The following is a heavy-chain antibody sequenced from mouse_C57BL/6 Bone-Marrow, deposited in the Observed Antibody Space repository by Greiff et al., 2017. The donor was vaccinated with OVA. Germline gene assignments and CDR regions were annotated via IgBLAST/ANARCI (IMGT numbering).Heavy chain of an antibody. J-gene: IGHJ3*01. CDR1: GYTFTSYW. CDR3: ARHGWPWFAY. CDR2: INPSSGYT. Sequence: QVQLKQPGAELVKPGASVKVSCKASGYTFTSYWMHWVKQRPGQGLEWIGYINPSSGYTKYNQKFKDKATLTADKSSSTAYMQLSSLTYEDSAVYYCARHGWPWFAYWGQGTLVTVSA. V-gene: IGHV1-7*01. D-gene: IGHD1-2*01.